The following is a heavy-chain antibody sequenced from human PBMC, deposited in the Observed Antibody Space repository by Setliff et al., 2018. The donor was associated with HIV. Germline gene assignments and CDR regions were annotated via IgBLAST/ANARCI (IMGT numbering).Heavy chain of an antibody. CDR1: GFTFSIYA. D-gene: IGHD3-3*01. Sequence: GGSLRLSCAAPGFTFSIYAMSWVRQAPGKGLEWVSAISGSGGNTYYADSVKGRFTVARDNSKNTLYLQMNSLRAEDTAVYYCAKGSGKITIYYYYMDVWGKGTTVTVSS. V-gene: IGHV3-23*01. CDR3: AKGSGKITIYYYYMDV. CDR2: ISGSGGNT. J-gene: IGHJ6*03.